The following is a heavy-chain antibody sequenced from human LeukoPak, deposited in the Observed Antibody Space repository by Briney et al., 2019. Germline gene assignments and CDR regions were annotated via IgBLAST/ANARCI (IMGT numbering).Heavy chain of an antibody. J-gene: IGHJ6*03. Sequence: ASVKVSCKASGYSFTGYFIHWVRQAPGQGLEWMGWINPNGGANYVQKFQGRVTMTTDTSITTVYMELSGLGSDDTAVYYCARDQQLLLDGYYYYYMDVWGKGTTVTVSS. CDR1: GYSFTGYF. CDR2: INPNGGA. CDR3: ARDQQLLLDGYYYYYMDV. D-gene: IGHD5-18*01. V-gene: IGHV1-2*02.